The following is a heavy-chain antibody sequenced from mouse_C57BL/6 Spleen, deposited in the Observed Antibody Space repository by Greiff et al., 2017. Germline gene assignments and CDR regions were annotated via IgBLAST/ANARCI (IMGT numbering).Heavy chain of an antibody. CDR1: GYTFTSYW. CDR3: ATYDYRDY. J-gene: IGHJ2*01. D-gene: IGHD2-4*01. Sequence: QVQLQQSGAELAKPGASVKMSCKASGYTFTSYWMHWVKQRPGQGLEWIGYINPSSGYTKYNQKFKDKATLTADKSSSTAYMQLSSLTYEASAVYYCATYDYRDYWGQGTTLTVSS. V-gene: IGHV1-7*01. CDR2: INPSSGYT.